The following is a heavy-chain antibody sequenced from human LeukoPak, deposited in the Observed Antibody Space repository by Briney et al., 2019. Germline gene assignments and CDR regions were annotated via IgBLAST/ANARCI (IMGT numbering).Heavy chain of an antibody. CDR2: IKQDGSEK. J-gene: IGHJ4*02. V-gene: IGHV3-7*01. Sequence: GGSLRLSCTASGFTFSSYWMNWVRQAPGKGLEWVANIKQDGSEKYYVDSVKGRFTISRDNAKNSLYLQMNSLRAEDTAVYYCAKSRWLVTPGYWGQGTLVTVSS. D-gene: IGHD4-23*01. CDR3: AKSRWLVTPGY. CDR1: GFTFSSYW.